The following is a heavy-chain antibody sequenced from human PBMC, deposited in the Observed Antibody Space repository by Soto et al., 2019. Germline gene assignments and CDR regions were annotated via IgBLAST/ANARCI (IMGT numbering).Heavy chain of an antibody. D-gene: IGHD3-22*01. Sequence: PSETRSLTCTVSGGSISSSSYYWGWIRQPPGKGLEWIGSIYYSGSTYYNPSLKSRVTISVDTSKNQFSLKLSSVTAADTAVYYCARLESVVTFDYWGQGTLVTVS. CDR3: ARLESVVTFDY. CDR2: IYYSGST. J-gene: IGHJ4*02. V-gene: IGHV4-39*01. CDR1: GGSISSSSYY.